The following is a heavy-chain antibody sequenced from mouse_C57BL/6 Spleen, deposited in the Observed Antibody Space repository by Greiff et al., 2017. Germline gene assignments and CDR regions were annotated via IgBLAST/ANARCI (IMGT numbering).Heavy chain of an antibody. D-gene: IGHD4-1*01. CDR2: IDPSDSYT. CDR1: GYTFTSYW. CDR3: ARSWDTGLYYYAMDY. J-gene: IGHJ4*01. Sequence: QVQLKQPGAELVMPGASVKLSCKASGYTFTSYWMHWVKQRPGQGLEWIGEIDPSDSYTNYNQKFKGKSTLTVDKSSSTAYMQLSSRTSEDSAVYYCARSWDTGLYYYAMDYWGQGTSVTVSS. V-gene: IGHV1-69*01.